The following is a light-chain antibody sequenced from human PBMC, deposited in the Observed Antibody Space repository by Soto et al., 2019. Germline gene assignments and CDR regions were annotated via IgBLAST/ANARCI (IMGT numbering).Light chain of an antibody. Sequence: EFVLTQSPGTLSLSPGERASLSCRASQIVSSNYLAWFQQKPGQAPRLLISGASSRATGIPDRYSASGSGTDFTLTISRLEPEDFAVFFCQQYGTSEIIFGQGTRLEIK. V-gene: IGKV3-20*01. CDR2: GAS. CDR3: QQYGTSEII. J-gene: IGKJ5*01. CDR1: QIVSSNY.